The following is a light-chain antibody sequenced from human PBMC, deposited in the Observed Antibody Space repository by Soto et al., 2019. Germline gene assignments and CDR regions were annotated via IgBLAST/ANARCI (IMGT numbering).Light chain of an antibody. V-gene: IGKV3-20*01. CDR2: GAS. CDR3: QQYGISSSYT. CDR1: QSLSSSY. J-gene: IGKJ2*01. Sequence: EIGLTQSPGALSLSPGEGATLSCRASQSLSSSYVAWYQQKVGQPPRLLIYGASNRATGIPDRFSGSWSGTEFTLTISRLEPEDFAVYYCQQYGISSSYTFAQGTKLEIK.